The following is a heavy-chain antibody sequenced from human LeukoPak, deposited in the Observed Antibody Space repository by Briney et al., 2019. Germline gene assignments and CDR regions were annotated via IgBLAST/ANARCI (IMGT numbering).Heavy chain of an antibody. Sequence: ASVNVSCKASGYTFTSYYMHWVRQAPGQGLEWMGIINPSGGSTSYAQKCEGRVTMTRDTSTSTVYMELSSLRSEDTAVYYCARDPVTIFGVNYYMDVWGKGTTVTVSS. CDR3: ARDPVTIFGVNYYMDV. CDR1: GYTFTSYY. CDR2: INPSGGST. V-gene: IGHV1-46*01. D-gene: IGHD3-3*01. J-gene: IGHJ6*03.